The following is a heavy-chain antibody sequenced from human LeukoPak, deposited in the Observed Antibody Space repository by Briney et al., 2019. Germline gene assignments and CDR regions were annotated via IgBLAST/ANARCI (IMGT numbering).Heavy chain of an antibody. D-gene: IGHD3-22*01. CDR3: ARGPDYYDSSGYYYYYYMDV. V-gene: IGHV3-20*04. CDR2: INWNGGST. Sequence: GGSLRLSCAASGFTFDDYGMSWVRQAPGKGLEWVSGINWNGGSTGYADSVKGRFTISRDNAKNSLYLQMNSLRAEDTALYYCARGPDYYDSSGYYYYYYMDVWGKGTTVTVSS. J-gene: IGHJ6*03. CDR1: GFTFDDYG.